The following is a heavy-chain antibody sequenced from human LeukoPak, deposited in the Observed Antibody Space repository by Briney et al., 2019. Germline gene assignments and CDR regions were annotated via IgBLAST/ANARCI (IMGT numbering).Heavy chain of an antibody. Sequence: ASVKVSCKASGYTFTSYGISWVRQAPGQGLEWMGWISAYNGNTNYAQKLQGRVTMTTDTSTSTAYMELRSLRSDDTAVYYCARAPQVGCMVRGNWFDPWGQGTLVTVSS. D-gene: IGHD3-10*01. J-gene: IGHJ5*02. CDR2: ISAYNGNT. CDR3: ARAPQVGCMVRGNWFDP. V-gene: IGHV1-18*01. CDR1: GYTFTSYG.